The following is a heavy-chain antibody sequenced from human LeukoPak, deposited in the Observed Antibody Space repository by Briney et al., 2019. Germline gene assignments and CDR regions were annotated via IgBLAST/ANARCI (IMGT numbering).Heavy chain of an antibody. CDR2: IYYSGST. J-gene: IGHJ4*02. Sequence: SETLSLTCTVSGGSISSYYWSWIRQPPGKGLEWIGYIYYSGSTNYNPSLKSRVTISVDTSKNQFSLKLSSVTAADTAVYYCARDPYSYGYFDYWGQGTEVTVSS. D-gene: IGHD5-18*01. CDR3: ARDPYSYGYFDY. CDR1: GGSISSYY. V-gene: IGHV4-59*01.